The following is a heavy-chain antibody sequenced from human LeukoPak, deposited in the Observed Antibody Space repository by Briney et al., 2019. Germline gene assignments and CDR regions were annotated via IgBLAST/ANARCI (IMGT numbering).Heavy chain of an antibody. CDR3: ARYYSHTSDWSEGGLDQ. CDR2: IWFDRSKE. D-gene: IGHD6-19*01. CDR1: GFTFRTFG. V-gene: IGHV3-33*03. Sequence: PGGSLRLSCAASGFTFRTFGMHWVRQAPGKGPEWVAVIWFDRSKEYYKDFAKGRFTISRDNSKNTVYLQMNSLRAEDTAVYYCARYYSHTSDWSEGGLDQWGQGTLVTVSS. J-gene: IGHJ4*02.